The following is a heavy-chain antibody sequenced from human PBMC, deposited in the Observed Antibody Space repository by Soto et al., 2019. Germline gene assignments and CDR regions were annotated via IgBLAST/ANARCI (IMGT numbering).Heavy chain of an antibody. CDR3: ARRNELRFFDLLFDY. V-gene: IGHV5-51*01. D-gene: IGHD3-9*01. Sequence: GESLKISCKGSEYSFTTYWIGWVRQMPGKGLEWIGIIYPGDSDTRYSPSFQGQVSISADKSINTAYLQWSSLKASDTAMYYCARRNELRFFDLLFDYWGQGTLVTVSS. J-gene: IGHJ4*02. CDR1: EYSFTTYW. CDR2: IYPGDSDT.